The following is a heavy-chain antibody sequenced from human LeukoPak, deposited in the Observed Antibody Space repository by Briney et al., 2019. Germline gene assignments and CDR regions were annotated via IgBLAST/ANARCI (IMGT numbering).Heavy chain of an antibody. V-gene: IGHV3-23*01. D-gene: IGHD4-23*01. J-gene: IGHJ4*02. CDR1: GFTFSSRA. Sequence: PGGSLRLSCAASGFTFSSRAMNWVRQAPGKGLEWVSLITGSGGSTYCTDSVKGRFTISRDNSKNTLYLQMNSLTAEDTAVYYCAKRTGNSGPFDYWGQGTRVTVSS. CDR2: ITGSGGST. CDR3: AKRTGNSGPFDY.